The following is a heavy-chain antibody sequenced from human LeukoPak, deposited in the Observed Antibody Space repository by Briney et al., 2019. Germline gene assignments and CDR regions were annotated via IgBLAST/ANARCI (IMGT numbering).Heavy chain of an antibody. CDR3: ARAAPGTADAFDI. D-gene: IGHD1-1*01. Sequence: PGGSLRLSCAASGFTFSDHYMDWVRQAPGKGLEWVGRTRNKANSYTTVYAASVKGRFTISRDDSKNSLYLQMNSLKTEDTAVYYCARAAPGTADAFDIWGQGTMVTVSS. J-gene: IGHJ3*02. CDR1: GFTFSDHY. CDR2: TRNKANSYTT. V-gene: IGHV3-72*01.